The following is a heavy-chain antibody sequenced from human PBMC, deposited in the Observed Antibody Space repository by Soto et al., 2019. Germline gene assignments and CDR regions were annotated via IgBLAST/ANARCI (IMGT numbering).Heavy chain of an antibody. CDR3: AKNSGKYTNYGMDV. Sequence: PGGALRLSCAASGFTFSSYGMHWVRQAPGKGLEWVAVISYDGSNKYYADSVKGRFTISRDNSKNTLYLQMNSLRAEDTAVYYCAKNSGKYTNYGMDVWGQGTTVTV. J-gene: IGHJ6*02. CDR2: ISYDGSNK. CDR1: GFTFSSYG. D-gene: IGHD2-15*01. V-gene: IGHV3-30*18.